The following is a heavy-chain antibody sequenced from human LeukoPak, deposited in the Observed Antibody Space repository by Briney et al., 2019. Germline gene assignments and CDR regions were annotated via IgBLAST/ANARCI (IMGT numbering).Heavy chain of an antibody. CDR1: GGSISSYY. CDR2: IYYSGST. J-gene: IGHJ6*03. CDR3: ARAMVRGHYYYYYYYMDV. V-gene: IGHV4-39*07. D-gene: IGHD3-10*01. Sequence: TSETLSLTCTVSGGSISSYYWSWIRQPPGKGLEWIGSIYYSGSTYYSPSLKSRVTISVDTSKNQFSLRLSSVTAADTAVYYCARAMVRGHYYYYYYYMDVWGKGTTVTVSS.